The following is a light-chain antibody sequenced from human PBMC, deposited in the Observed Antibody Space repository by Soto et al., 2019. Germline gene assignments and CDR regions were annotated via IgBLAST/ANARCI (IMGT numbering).Light chain of an antibody. CDR2: RAT. CDR3: QQYKDWPPYT. CDR1: QSISSN. J-gene: IGKJ2*01. V-gene: IGKV3-15*01. Sequence: EILMTQSQDTLSVSLGERATLSCRASQSISSNLAWYQQKPGQAPRLLIYRATTRATGVPARFSGGRSGTEFTLTISSLQSEDFAVYYCQQYKDWPPYTFGQGTKLEIK.